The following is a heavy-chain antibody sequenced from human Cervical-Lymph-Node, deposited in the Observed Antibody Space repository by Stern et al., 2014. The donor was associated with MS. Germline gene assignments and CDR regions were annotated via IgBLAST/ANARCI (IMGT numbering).Heavy chain of an antibody. V-gene: IGHV6-1*01. D-gene: IGHD3-10*01. Sequence: QVQLVESGPRLVKPSQTLSLTCAISGDSVSSNSAAWNWIRQSPSRGLEWLGRNYYRANWDNDYSFSVRSRITINPDTSKNQFSLQLNSVTPEDTAVYYCAKAGGYGSGSYWLGNWFDPWGQGTLVTVSS. J-gene: IGHJ5*02. CDR2: NYYRANWDN. CDR3: AKAGGYGSGSYWLGNWFDP. CDR1: GDSVSSNSAA.